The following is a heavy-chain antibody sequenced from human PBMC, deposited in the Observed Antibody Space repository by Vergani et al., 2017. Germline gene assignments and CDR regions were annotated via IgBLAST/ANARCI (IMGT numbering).Heavy chain of an antibody. V-gene: IGHV4-4*02. CDR2: INHSGST. CDR3: ARVRSTLYSSSPTFDI. CDR1: GYSISSSNW. Sequence: QVQLQESGPGLVKPSQTLSLTCAVSGYSISSSNWWGWIRQPPGKGLEWIGEINHSGSTNYNPSLKSRVTISVDTSKNQFSLKLSSVTAADTAVYYCARVRSTLYSSSPTFDIWGQGTMVTVSS. J-gene: IGHJ3*02. D-gene: IGHD6-6*01.